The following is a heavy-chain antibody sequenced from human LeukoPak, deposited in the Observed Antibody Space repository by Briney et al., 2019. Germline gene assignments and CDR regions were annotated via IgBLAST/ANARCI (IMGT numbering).Heavy chain of an antibody. CDR2: IKRKADGETT. D-gene: IGHD4/OR15-4a*01. J-gene: IGHJ4*02. Sequence: GGSLRLSCAASRFTFSNAWMNWVRQAPGKGLEWVGRIKRKADGETTDYAAPVKGRFTISRDDSNNMVYLQMNSLKIEDTAVYYCAIDEPNYAPYDFDYWGQGTLVTVSS. CDR3: AIDEPNYAPYDFDY. V-gene: IGHV3-15*01. CDR1: RFTFSNAW.